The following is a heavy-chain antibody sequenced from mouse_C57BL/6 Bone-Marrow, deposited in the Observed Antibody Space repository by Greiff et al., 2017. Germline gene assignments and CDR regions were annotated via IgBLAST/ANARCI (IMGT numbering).Heavy chain of an antibody. CDR3: ARHDDGFSWFAY. V-gene: IGHV5-15*01. J-gene: IGHJ3*01. CDR1: GFTFSDYG. CDR2: ISNLAYSI. Sequence: EVQVVESGGGLVQPGGSLKLSCAASGFTFSDYGMAWVRQAPRKGPEWVAFISNLAYSIYYADTVTGRFTISRENAKNTLYLEMSSLRSEDTAMYYCARHDDGFSWFAYWGQVTLVTVSA. D-gene: IGHD2-3*01.